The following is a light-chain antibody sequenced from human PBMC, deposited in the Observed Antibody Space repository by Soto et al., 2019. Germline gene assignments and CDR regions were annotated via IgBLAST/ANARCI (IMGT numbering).Light chain of an antibody. CDR1: QGIRND. CDR2: GAS. Sequence: AVQVTQSTSSLSASVGDRVTITCRASQGIRNDLGWYQQKPGKAPKVLIYGASSLQSGVPSRFSGSGSGTDFTLTISSLQPEDFATYYCLQDYNYPLTFGGGTNVDI. J-gene: IGKJ4*01. CDR3: LQDYNYPLT. V-gene: IGKV1-6*01.